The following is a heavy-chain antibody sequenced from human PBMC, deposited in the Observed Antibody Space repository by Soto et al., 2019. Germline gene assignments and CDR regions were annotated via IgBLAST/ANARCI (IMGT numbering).Heavy chain of an antibody. V-gene: IGHV4-39*01. J-gene: IGHJ4*02. CDR1: GGSISSSSYY. Sequence: SETLSLTCTVSGGSISSSSYYWGWIRQPPGKGLEWIGSIYYSGSTYYNPSLKSRDTISVDTSKNQFSLKLSPVTAADTAVYYGARHPRPYYYGSGSQTQFDYWGQGTLVTVSS. CDR2: IYYSGST. CDR3: ARHPRPYYYGSGSQTQFDY. D-gene: IGHD3-10*01.